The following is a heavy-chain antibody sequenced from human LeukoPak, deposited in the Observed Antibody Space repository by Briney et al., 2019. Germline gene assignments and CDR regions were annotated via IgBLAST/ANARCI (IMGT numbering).Heavy chain of an antibody. CDR3: AKEAAADPPDY. CDR1: GFTFSSYG. J-gene: IGHJ4*02. V-gene: IGHV3-30*18. D-gene: IGHD6-13*01. Sequence: GGSLRLSCAASGFTFSSYGMHWVRQAPGKGLEWVAVISYDESNKYYADSVKGRFTISRDNSKNTLYLQMNSLRAEDTAVYYCAKEAAADPPDYWGQGTLVTVSS. CDR2: ISYDESNK.